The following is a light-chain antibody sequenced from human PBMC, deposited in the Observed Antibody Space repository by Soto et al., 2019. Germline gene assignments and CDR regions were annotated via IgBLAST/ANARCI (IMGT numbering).Light chain of an antibody. Sequence: DIQMTQSPSTLSASVGDGVTITCRASQSISNRLAWYQQRPGKAPKYLIYDASTLDSGAPSRFSGSGSGTEFTLSISSLQPDDFATYYCQQYNIYPWTFGQGPRW. V-gene: IGKV1-5*01. CDR1: QSISNR. CDR3: QQYNIYPWT. J-gene: IGKJ1*01. CDR2: DAS.